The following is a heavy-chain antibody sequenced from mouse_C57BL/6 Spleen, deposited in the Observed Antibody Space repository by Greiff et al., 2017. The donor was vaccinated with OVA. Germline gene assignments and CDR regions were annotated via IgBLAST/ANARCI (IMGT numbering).Heavy chain of an antibody. CDR1: GYTFTSYW. CDR2: IDPSDSYT. CDR3: ARRGCDLGDYAMDY. J-gene: IGHJ4*01. V-gene: IGHV1-69*01. Sequence: QVQLQQPGAELVMPGASVKLSCKASGYTFTSYWMHWVKQRPGQGLEWIGEIDPSDSYTNYNQKFKGKSTLTVDKASSTAYMQLSSLTSEDSAVYYCARRGCDLGDYAMDYWGQGTSVTDSS. D-gene: IGHD3-3*01.